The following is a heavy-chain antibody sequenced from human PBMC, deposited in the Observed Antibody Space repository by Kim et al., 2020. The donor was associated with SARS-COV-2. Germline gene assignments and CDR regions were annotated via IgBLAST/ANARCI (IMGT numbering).Heavy chain of an antibody. V-gene: IGHV4-59*01. J-gene: IGHJ6*02. CDR3: ARTNDYIYYYCGMDV. Sequence: PSLKSRVIISVDTSKNQFSLKLSSVTAADTAVYYCARTNDYIYYYCGMDVWGQGTTVTVSS. D-gene: IGHD4-4*01.